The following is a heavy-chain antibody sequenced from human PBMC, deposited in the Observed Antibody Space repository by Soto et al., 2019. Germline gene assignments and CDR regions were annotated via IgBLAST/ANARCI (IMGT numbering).Heavy chain of an antibody. J-gene: IGHJ5*02. CDR3: ARDYYDSSGYYSHP. D-gene: IGHD3-22*01. CDR1: GYSFTSYG. V-gene: IGHV1-18*04. Sequence: QVQLVQSGAEVKKPGASVKVSCKASGYSFTSYGISWVRQAPGQGLEWMGWISAYNGNTNYAQNLQGRVTMTTDTSTSTTYMALRSPRSDDTAVYYCARDYYDSSGYYSHPWGQGTLVTVSS. CDR2: ISAYNGNT.